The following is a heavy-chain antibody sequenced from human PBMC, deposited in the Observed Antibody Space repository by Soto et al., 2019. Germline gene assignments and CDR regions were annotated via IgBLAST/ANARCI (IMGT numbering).Heavy chain of an antibody. J-gene: IGHJ4*02. Sequence: QITLKESGPTLVKPTQTLTLTCTFSGFSLNTYGVGVAWIRQPPGKALEWLALIYWDDDIHYSPSLKSRLTITKDTSKNQVVLTMTNMDFVDTATYYCAHIRGYGDCDYWGQGTLVTVSS. CDR1: GFSLNTYGVG. D-gene: IGHD4-17*01. V-gene: IGHV2-5*02. CDR3: AHIRGYGDCDY. CDR2: IYWDDDI.